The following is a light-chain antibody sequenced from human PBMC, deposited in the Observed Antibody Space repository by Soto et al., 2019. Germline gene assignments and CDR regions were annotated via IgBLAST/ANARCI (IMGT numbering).Light chain of an antibody. CDR2: DVY. V-gene: IGKV1-5*01. CDR3: KHYNSYSEA. CDR1: QSINNL. J-gene: IGKJ1*01. Sequence: DVQMTQSPSTLSASVGDRVTITCRASQSINNLLAWYQQKPGKAHKFLIYDVYTLESGVQSRFSGSGSGTEFTLTIRSLQPEDFATYYCKHYNSYSEAFGQGTKVDIK.